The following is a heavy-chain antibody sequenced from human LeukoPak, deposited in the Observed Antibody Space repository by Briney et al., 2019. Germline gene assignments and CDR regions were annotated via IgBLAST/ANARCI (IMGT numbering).Heavy chain of an antibody. CDR3: ARGRYCSGGSCGSLDY. Sequence: PGGSLRLSCAASGFTFSSYSMNWVRQAPGKGLEWVSYISSSSSYIYYADSVKGRFTISRDNAKNSLYLQMNRLRAEDTAVYYCARGRYCSGGSCGSLDYWGQGTLVTVSS. V-gene: IGHV3-21*01. D-gene: IGHD2-15*01. CDR2: ISSSSSYI. CDR1: GFTFSSYS. J-gene: IGHJ4*02.